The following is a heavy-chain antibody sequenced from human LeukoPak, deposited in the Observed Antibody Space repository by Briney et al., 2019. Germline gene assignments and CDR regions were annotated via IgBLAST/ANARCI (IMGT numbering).Heavy chain of an antibody. D-gene: IGHD1-26*01. CDR2: IYSGGST. CDR1: GLTVSSNY. Sequence: PGGSLRLSCAASGLTVSSNYMSWVRQAPGKGLEWVSVIYSGGSTYYADSVKGRFTISRDNSKNTLYLQMNSLRAEDTAVYYCARDRKRYSGSYYYYMDVWGKGTTVTVSS. CDR3: ARDRKRYSGSYYYYMDV. J-gene: IGHJ6*03. V-gene: IGHV3-66*02.